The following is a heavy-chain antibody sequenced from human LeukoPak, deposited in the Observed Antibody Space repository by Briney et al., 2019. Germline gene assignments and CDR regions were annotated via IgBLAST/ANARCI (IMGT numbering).Heavy chain of an antibody. J-gene: IGHJ6*02. Sequence: GGSLRLSCAASGFTFSSYSINWVRQAPGKGLEWVSSISSSSSYIYYADSVKGRFTISRDNAKNSLYLQMNSLRAEDTAVYYCARDRSLNGMDVWGQGTTVTVSS. CDR1: GFTFSSYS. D-gene: IGHD3-9*01. V-gene: IGHV3-21*01. CDR3: ARDRSLNGMDV. CDR2: ISSSSSYI.